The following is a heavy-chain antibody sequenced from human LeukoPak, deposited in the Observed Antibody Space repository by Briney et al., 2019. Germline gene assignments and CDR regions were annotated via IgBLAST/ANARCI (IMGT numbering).Heavy chain of an antibody. CDR1: GGSISSSYW. V-gene: IGHV4-4*02. CDR3: ARITVTKGRYNWFDP. J-gene: IGHJ5*02. Sequence: SETLSLTCAVSGGSISSSYWWSWVRQPPGKGLDWIGEVYHTGSTNYNSSLKSRVTISVDKSKNQFSLKLMSVTAADTAVYYCARITVTKGRYNWFDPWGQGTLVTVSS. CDR2: VYHTGST. D-gene: IGHD4-11*01.